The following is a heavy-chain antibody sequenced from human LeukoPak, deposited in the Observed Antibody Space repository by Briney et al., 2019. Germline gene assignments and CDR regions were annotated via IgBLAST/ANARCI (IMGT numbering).Heavy chain of an antibody. CDR1: GGSISSGDYY. J-gene: IGHJ5*02. Sequence: PSETLSLTCTVSGGSISSGDYYWSWIRQPPGKGLEWIRYIYYSGSTYYNPSLKSRVTISVDTSKNQFSLKLSSVTAADTAVYYCAREYGSGSPNWFDPWGQGTLVTVSS. CDR3: AREYGSGSPNWFDP. D-gene: IGHD3-10*01. CDR2: IYYSGST. V-gene: IGHV4-30-4*01.